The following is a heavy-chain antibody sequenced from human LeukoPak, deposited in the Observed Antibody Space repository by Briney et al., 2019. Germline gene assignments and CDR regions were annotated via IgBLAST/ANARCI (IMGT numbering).Heavy chain of an antibody. CDR3: ARGSAYYGSTLHAFDI. D-gene: IGHD3-10*01. CDR1: GYTFTSYG. Sequence: AASVKVSCKASGYTFTSYGISWVRQAPGQGLEWMGWISAYNGNTNYAQKLQGRVTMTTDTSTSTVYMELSSLRSEDTAVYYCARGSAYYGSTLHAFDIWGQGTMVTVSS. CDR2: ISAYNGNT. V-gene: IGHV1-18*01. J-gene: IGHJ3*02.